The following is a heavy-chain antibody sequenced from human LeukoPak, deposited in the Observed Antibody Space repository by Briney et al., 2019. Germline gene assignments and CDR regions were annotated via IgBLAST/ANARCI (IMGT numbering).Heavy chain of an antibody. D-gene: IGHD2-15*01. CDR3: ARRVASYFDY. CDR1: GGSISSYY. V-gene: IGHV4-4*09. Sequence: SETLSLTCTVSGGSISSYYWSWIRQPPGKGLEWIGYIYTSGSTNYNPSLKSRVTISVDTSKNQFSLKLSSVTAADAAVYYCARRVASYFDYWGQGTLVTVSS. CDR2: IYTSGST. J-gene: IGHJ4*02.